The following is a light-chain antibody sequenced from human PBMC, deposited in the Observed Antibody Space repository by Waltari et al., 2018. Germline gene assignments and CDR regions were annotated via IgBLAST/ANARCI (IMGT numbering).Light chain of an antibody. J-gene: IGLJ2*01. V-gene: IGLV2-14*03. CDR2: DVK. Sequence: SDLSQPASMSGSPGQSITISCTGTSSDVGGYNYVPWYQEYPGKAPKLIIYDVKNRPSGGSNRFSGSKSGNTASLTISGLQAEDEADYYCSSYTSTSTVLFGGGTKVTVL. CDR3: SSYTSTSTVL. CDR1: SSDVGGYNY.